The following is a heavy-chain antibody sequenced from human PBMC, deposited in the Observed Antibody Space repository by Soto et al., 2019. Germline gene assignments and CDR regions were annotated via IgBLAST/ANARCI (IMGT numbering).Heavy chain of an antibody. CDR3: ARDLSPPGEFFYDAFDV. D-gene: IGHD2-21*01. CDR1: GFTFSAFW. CDR2: IKRDGTVT. V-gene: IGHV3-7*04. Sequence: EVQLVESGGGLVQPGESLRLSCAASGFTFSAFWMTWLRQAPGKGLEWVANIKRDGTVTHYGDSVEGRCTLSRDNAQNSLFPQLNRLRPEDTAMYYCARDLSPPGEFFYDAFDVWGQGTFVTVSS. J-gene: IGHJ3*01.